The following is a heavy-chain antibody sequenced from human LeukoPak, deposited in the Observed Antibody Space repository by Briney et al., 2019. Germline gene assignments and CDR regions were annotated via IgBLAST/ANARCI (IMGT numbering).Heavy chain of an antibody. CDR3: ATTARWLHWDF. J-gene: IGHJ4*02. CDR2: ISNRGRT. D-gene: IGHD5-24*01. V-gene: IGHV4-30-4*08. CDR1: GGSISSGDYY. Sequence: PSETLSLTCTVSGGSISSGDYYWSWIRQHPGKGLEWIGYISNRGRTYYNPSLKSRLTISVDTSKNQFSLKLSSVTAADTAVYYCATTARWLHWDFWGQGTLVTVSS.